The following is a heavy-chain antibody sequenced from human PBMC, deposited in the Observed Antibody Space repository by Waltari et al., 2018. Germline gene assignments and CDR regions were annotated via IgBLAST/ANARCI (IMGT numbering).Heavy chain of an antibody. J-gene: IGHJ3*02. V-gene: IGHV3-7*01. CDR1: GFTFSTYW. CDR3: AREQWLVRGNDAFDI. CDR2: IKQDGSDK. D-gene: IGHD6-19*01. Sequence: EVQLVESGGGLAQPGGSLRLSCVASGFTFSTYWMIWFRQAPGKGLEWLANIKQDGSDKYYVDSAKGRFTISRDNAKNSLYLQLNSLRVEDTAVYYCAREQWLVRGNDAFDIWGQGTKVTVSP.